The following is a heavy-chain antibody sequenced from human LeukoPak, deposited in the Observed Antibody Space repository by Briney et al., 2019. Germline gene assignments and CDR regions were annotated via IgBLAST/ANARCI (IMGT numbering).Heavy chain of an antibody. CDR1: GYTFTGYY. Sequence: GASVKVSCKASGYTFTGYYMHWVRQAPGQGLEWMGRINPNSGGTNYAQKFQGRVTMTRDTSISTAYMELSRLRSDDTAVYYCARATQWLVGNFDYWGQGTLVTVSS. V-gene: IGHV1-2*06. D-gene: IGHD6-19*01. J-gene: IGHJ4*02. CDR2: INPNSGGT. CDR3: ARATQWLVGNFDY.